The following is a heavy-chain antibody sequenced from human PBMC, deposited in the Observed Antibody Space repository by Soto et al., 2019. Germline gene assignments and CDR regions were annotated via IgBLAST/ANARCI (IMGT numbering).Heavy chain of an antibody. D-gene: IGHD2-21*01. J-gene: IGHJ5*02. Sequence: LRLSCAASGFTFSNFAMIWVRQAPGKGLEWVSGISASGGGTHYADSVKGRFTISRDNSKNTLYLQMSSLRDEDTALYYCAKDAVYNDGLWLMDSWGQGTLVTVSS. CDR2: ISASGGGT. CDR1: GFTFSNFA. CDR3: AKDAVYNDGLWLMDS. V-gene: IGHV3-23*01.